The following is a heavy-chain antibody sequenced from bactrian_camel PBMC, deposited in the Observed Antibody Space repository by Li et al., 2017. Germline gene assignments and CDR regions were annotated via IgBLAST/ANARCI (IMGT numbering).Heavy chain of an antibody. Sequence: HVQLVESGGGLVQPGGSLRLSCAASGFTFSNYWMYWVRQAPGKGLEWVSSITKGGGTTYQTDSLKGRFAISRDNAKNMIFLQMTSLKSEDTALYYCNNGYGSGNIRSQGTQVTVS. CDR1: GFTFSNYW. CDR2: ITKGGGTT. D-gene: IGHD6*01. V-gene: IGHV3S1*01. J-gene: IGHJ4*01.